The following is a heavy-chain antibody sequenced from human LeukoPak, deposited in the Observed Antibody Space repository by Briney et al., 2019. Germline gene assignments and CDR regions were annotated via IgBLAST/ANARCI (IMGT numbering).Heavy chain of an antibody. Sequence: HTGGSLRLSCAASGFTFSSYAMSWVRQAPGKGLEWVSAIIGSGGYTYSADSVKGRFTISRDNSKNTLSLQMDSLRAEDTAVYYCVKQRGIYLDFDYWGQGTLVTVSS. J-gene: IGHJ4*02. D-gene: IGHD1-26*01. CDR3: VKQRGIYLDFDY. V-gene: IGHV3-23*01. CDR1: GFTFSSYA. CDR2: IIGSGGYT.